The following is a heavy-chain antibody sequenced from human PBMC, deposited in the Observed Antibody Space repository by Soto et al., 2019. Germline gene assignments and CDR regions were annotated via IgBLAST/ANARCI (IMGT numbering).Heavy chain of an antibody. D-gene: IGHD6-13*01. V-gene: IGHV4-4*07. CDR2: IHSSGST. CDR3: ARDKGVAAAGITWFDP. J-gene: IGHJ5*02. Sequence: SETLSLTCTVSGASMNSYHWSWIRQPAGKGLEWIGHIHSSGSTNYNPSLKSRVTMSVDTSKNQFSLRLMSLTAADTAVYYCARDKGVAAAGITWFDPWGQGSLVTVYS. CDR1: GASMNSYH.